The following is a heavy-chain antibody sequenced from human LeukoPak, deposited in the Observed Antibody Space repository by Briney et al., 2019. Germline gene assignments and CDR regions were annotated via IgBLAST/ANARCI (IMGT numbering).Heavy chain of an antibody. CDR3: ARAKRGYSYGPFDY. CDR1: GGSISSYY. D-gene: IGHD5-18*01. J-gene: IGHJ4*02. Sequence: PSETLSLTCTVSGGSISSYYWSWIRQPPGKGLEWIGYIYYSGSTDYNPSLKSRVTISLDTSKNQFSLKLSSVTAADTAVYYCARAKRGYSYGPFDYWGQGSLVTVSS. CDR2: IYYSGST. V-gene: IGHV4-59*01.